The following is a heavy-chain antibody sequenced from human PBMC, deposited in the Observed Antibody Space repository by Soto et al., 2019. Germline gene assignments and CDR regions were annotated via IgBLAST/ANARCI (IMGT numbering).Heavy chain of an antibody. CDR3: ATVPRSSGYWNDFEI. V-gene: IGHV3-23*01. J-gene: IGHJ3*02. Sequence: PGGSLRLSCAASGFTFSNYAMTLVRQAPGKGLEWVSAISGSGGSTFYADSVKGRVTISRDTSKNTLFLHMQSLRADDTAVYYCATVPRSSGYWNDFEIWGQGTMVTVSS. CDR1: GFTFSNYA. CDR2: ISGSGGST. D-gene: IGHD3-22*01.